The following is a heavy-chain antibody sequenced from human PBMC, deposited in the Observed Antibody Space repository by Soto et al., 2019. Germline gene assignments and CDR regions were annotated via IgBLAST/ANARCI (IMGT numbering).Heavy chain of an antibody. J-gene: IGHJ4*02. D-gene: IGHD2-15*01. Sequence: GGSLRLSCAASGFTFSSYAMSWVRQAPGKGLEWVSAISGSGGSTYYADSVKGRFTISRDNSKNTLYLQMNSLRAEDTAVYYCANAACSGGSCYRTFDYWGQGTLVTVSS. CDR2: ISGSGGST. CDR1: GFTFSSYA. V-gene: IGHV3-23*01. CDR3: ANAACSGGSCYRTFDY.